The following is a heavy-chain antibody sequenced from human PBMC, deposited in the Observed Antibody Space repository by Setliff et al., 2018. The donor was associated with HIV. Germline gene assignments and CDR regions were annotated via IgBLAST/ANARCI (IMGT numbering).Heavy chain of an antibody. CDR1: GDLSAYT. J-gene: IGHJ3*02. D-gene: IGHD1-1*01. CDR2: VYFDET. V-gene: IGHV4-59*01. Sequence: PSETLSLTCSVSGDLSAYTWNWIRQSPGKGLEWIGYVYFDETNYNPSLKGRVTISSDNSKERFSLSLRSVSAADTAVYYCARAYNLWAHFDTWGPGITVTVSS. CDR3: ARAYNLWAHFDT.